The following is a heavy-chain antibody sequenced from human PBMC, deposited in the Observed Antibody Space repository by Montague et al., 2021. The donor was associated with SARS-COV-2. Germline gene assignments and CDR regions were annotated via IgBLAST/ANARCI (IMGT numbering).Heavy chain of an antibody. Sequence: SETLSLTCTVSGGSVSSGSYYWSWIRQPPGKGLEWIGYIYYGGSTNYNPSLKSRVTISVDTSKNQFSLKLSSVTAADTAVYYCARDGVLRYFDWLGDRYGMDVWGQGTTVTVSS. CDR1: GGSVSSGSYY. D-gene: IGHD3-9*01. V-gene: IGHV4-61*01. CDR3: ARDGVLRYFDWLGDRYGMDV. J-gene: IGHJ6*02. CDR2: IYYGGST.